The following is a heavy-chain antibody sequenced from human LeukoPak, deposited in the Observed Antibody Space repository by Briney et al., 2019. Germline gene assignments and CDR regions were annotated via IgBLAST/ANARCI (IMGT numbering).Heavy chain of an antibody. J-gene: IGHJ4*02. CDR3: ARKQTGTMYDV. CDR1: GYTFTSYY. Sequence: GASVKVSCKASGYTFTSYYMHWVRQAPGQGLEWMGIINPSGGSTSYAQKFQGRVTMTRDMSTSTVYMELSSLRSEDTAVYYCARKQTGTMYDVWGQGTQVTVSS. CDR2: INPSGGST. V-gene: IGHV1-46*01. D-gene: IGHD1-7*01.